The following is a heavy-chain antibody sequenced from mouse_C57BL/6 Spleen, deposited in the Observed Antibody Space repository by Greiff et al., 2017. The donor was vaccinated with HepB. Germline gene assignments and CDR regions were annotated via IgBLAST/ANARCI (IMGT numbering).Heavy chain of an antibody. J-gene: IGHJ3*01. CDR2: ISDGGSYT. CDR1: GFTFSSYA. Sequence: EVNLVESGGGLVKPGGSLKLSCAASGFTFSSYAMSWVRQTPEKRLEWVATISDGGSYTYYPDNVKGRFTISRDNAKNNPYLQMSQLKSEDTAMYYCARDRVGREEFAYWGQGTLVTVSA. D-gene: IGHD4-1*01. CDR3: ARDRVGREEFAY. V-gene: IGHV5-4*01.